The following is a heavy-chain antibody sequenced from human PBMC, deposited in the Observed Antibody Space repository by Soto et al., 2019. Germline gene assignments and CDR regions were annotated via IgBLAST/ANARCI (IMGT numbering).Heavy chain of an antibody. D-gene: IGHD6-6*01. Sequence: EVQLLESGGGLAQPGGSLRLSCAASGFTFSSYAMSWVRQAPGKPLEWVSALSGSGGNTYYAASVKGRFTTSRDNSKNTLYVQMNSLRTEDTAVYYCANSDSSSQGTFDYWGQGTPVTVSS. CDR1: GFTFSSYA. V-gene: IGHV3-23*01. CDR2: LSGSGGNT. J-gene: IGHJ4*02. CDR3: ANSDSSSQGTFDY.